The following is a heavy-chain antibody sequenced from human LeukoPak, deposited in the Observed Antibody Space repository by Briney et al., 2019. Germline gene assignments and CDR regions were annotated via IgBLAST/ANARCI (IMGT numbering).Heavy chain of an antibody. CDR1: GGSISSFY. J-gene: IGHJ4*02. D-gene: IGHD3-3*01. Sequence: SETLSLTCTVSGGSISSFYWSWIRQPPGKGLEWIGYIYYSGSTNYNPSLKSRVTISVDTSKNQFSLKLSSVTAADTAVYYCASDRSGLSFCFWGQGTLVTVSS. CDR3: ASDRSGLSFCF. CDR2: IYYSGST. V-gene: IGHV4-59*01.